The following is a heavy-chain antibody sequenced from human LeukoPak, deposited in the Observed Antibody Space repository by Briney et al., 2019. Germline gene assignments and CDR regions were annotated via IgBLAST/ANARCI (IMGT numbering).Heavy chain of an antibody. Sequence: SHTLSLTCSVSGGFISCGSYYWSWIRQPAGKGLEWNGRIYTSGSTNYNPSLKSRVTISVDTSKNQFSLKLSAVTAADTAVYYWARTIIVGATKIFDYWGQGTLVTVSS. V-gene: IGHV4-61*02. J-gene: IGHJ4*02. CDR1: GGFISCGSYY. D-gene: IGHD1-26*01. CDR3: ARTIIVGATKIFDY. CDR2: IYTSGST.